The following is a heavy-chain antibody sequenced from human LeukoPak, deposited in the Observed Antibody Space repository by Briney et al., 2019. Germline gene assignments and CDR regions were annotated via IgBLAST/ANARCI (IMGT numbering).Heavy chain of an antibody. Sequence: ASVKVSCKVSGYTLTELSMHWVRQAPGKGLEWMGGFDPEDGETIYAQKFQGRVTMTEDTSTDTAYMELSSLRSEDTAVYYCARGEYQLLSEQQLGTDTYYYYMDVWGKGTTVTVSS. D-gene: IGHD2-2*01. CDR3: ARGEYQLLSEQQLGTDTYYYYMDV. CDR2: FDPEDGET. CDR1: GYTLTELS. J-gene: IGHJ6*03. V-gene: IGHV1-24*01.